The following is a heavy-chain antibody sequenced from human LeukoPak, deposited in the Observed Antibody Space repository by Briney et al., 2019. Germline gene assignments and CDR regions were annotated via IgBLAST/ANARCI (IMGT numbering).Heavy chain of an antibody. D-gene: IGHD6-13*01. Sequence: PGGSLRLSCAASGFTFSSYAMSWVRQAPGKGLEWVSAISGSGGSTYYADSVKGRFTISRDNSKNTLYLQMNSLRAEDTAVYYCAKLVGSSWYGTDYWGQRTLVTVSS. J-gene: IGHJ4*02. CDR3: AKLVGSSWYGTDY. V-gene: IGHV3-23*01. CDR1: GFTFSSYA. CDR2: ISGSGGST.